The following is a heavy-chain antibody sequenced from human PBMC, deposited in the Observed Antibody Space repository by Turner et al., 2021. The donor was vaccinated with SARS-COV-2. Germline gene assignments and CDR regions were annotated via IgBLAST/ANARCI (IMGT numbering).Heavy chain of an antibody. CDR2: VSWKGSRT. CDR3: ADY. Sequence: EVQLVESGGGLVQPGGSLRRSCAASGFTVSNSDMNWVHQAPGKGLEGVSGVSWKGSRTHYADSVKGRFIMSRDNSRNTLYLQTNSLRTRGYTYDAVADYWGQGTLVTVSS. V-gene: IGHV3-35*01. CDR1: GFTVSNSD. D-gene: IGHD5-18*01. J-gene: IGHJ4*02.